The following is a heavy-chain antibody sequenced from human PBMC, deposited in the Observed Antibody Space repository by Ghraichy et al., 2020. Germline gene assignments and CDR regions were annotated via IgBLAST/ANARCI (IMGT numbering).Heavy chain of an antibody. Sequence: ASVKVSCKASGYTFTDYYIHWVRQAPGQGLEWMGIIRPSAGATQFAQSFQGRVTMTRDTSTSTVYMEVRSLRSEDTAVYYCTREPPETYYFDYWGRGTLVTVSS. CDR2: IRPSAGAT. V-gene: IGHV1-46*03. CDR1: GYTFTDYY. J-gene: IGHJ4*02. CDR3: TREPPETYYFDY.